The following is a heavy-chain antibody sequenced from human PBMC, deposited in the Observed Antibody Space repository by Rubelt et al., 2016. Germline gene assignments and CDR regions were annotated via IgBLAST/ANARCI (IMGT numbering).Heavy chain of an antibody. CDR3: ARGRVRDYYYYGMDV. Sequence: QALVQGPEWMGGSIPIFGTANYAQKFQGRVTITADESTSTAYMELSSLRSEDTAVYYCARGRVRDYYYYGMDVWGQGTTVTVSS. V-gene: IGHV1-69*01. CDR2: SIPIFGTA. D-gene: IGHD3-3*01. J-gene: IGHJ6*02.